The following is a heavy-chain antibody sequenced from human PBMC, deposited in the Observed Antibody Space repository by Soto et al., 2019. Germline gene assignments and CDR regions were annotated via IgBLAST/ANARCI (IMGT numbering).Heavy chain of an antibody. CDR3: VKGMTTVTTRAWFDP. CDR2: ISSNGVSTYYA. D-gene: IGHD4-17*01. J-gene: IGHJ5*02. CDR1: GFTFSSYA. V-gene: IGHV3-64D*06. Sequence: EVQLVESGGGLVQPGGSLRLSCSASGFTFSSYAMHWVRQAPGKGLEYVSAISSNGVSTYYAYYADSVKGRFTISRDNSKNTLYLQMSSLRAEDTAVYYCVKGMTTVTTRAWFDPWGQGTLVTVSS.